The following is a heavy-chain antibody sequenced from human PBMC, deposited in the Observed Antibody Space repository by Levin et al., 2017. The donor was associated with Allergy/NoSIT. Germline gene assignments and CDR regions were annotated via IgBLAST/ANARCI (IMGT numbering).Heavy chain of an antibody. CDR2: INWNGDNR. CDR1: GFTFEDFG. CDR3: ARGALDNWLDP. V-gene: IGHV3-20*04. D-gene: IGHD3-16*01. J-gene: IGHJ5*02. Sequence: GESLKISCAASGFTFEDFGMSWVRQAPGKGLEWVCGINWNGDNRGCADSVKGRFTISRDNAKNVVFLQMNSLRADDTALYYCARGALDNWLDPWGQGTLVTVSP.